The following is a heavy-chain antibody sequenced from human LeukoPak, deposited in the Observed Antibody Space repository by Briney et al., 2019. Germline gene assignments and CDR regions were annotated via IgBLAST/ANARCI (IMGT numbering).Heavy chain of an antibody. D-gene: IGHD6-13*01. Sequence: GGSLRLSCAASGFTFDDYGMSWVRQAPGKGLEWVSGINWNGGSTGYADSVKGRFTISRDNARNSLYLQMNSLRAEDTALYYCARVTGYSSSWAKEWRAFDIWGQGTMVTVSS. V-gene: IGHV3-20*04. CDR3: ARVTGYSSSWAKEWRAFDI. CDR1: GFTFDDYG. CDR2: INWNGGST. J-gene: IGHJ3*02.